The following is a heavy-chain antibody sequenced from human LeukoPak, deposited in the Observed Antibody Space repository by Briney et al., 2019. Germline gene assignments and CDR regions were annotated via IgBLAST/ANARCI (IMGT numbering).Heavy chain of an antibody. Sequence: SVKVSCKASGGTFSSYAISWVRQAPGQGLEWMGGIIPIFGTANYAQKFQGRVTITPDESTSTAYMELSSLRSEGTAVYYCAAPPGVDYYYMDVWGKGTTVTVSS. CDR1: GGTFSSYA. CDR3: AAPPGVDYYYMDV. J-gene: IGHJ6*03. V-gene: IGHV1-69*13. D-gene: IGHD2-15*01. CDR2: IIPIFGTA.